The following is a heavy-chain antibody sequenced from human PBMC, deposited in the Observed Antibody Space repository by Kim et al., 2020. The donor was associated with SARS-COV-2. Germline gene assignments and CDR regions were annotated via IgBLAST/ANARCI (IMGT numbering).Heavy chain of an antibody. J-gene: IGHJ6*02. CDR2: ISWNSGSI. CDR1: GFTFGDYA. D-gene: IGHD6-19*01. Sequence: GGSLRLSCAASGFTFGDYAMHWGRQAPGEGLGWVPGISWNSGSIGYADSVKGRFTISRDNAKNSLYLQMNSLRAEDTALYYCAKEGPNSSGWFYYYYGMDVWGQGTTVTVSS. V-gene: IGHV3-9*01. CDR3: AKEGPNSSGWFYYYYGMDV.